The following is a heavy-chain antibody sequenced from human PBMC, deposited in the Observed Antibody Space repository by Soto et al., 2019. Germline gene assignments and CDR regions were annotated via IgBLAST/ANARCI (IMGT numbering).Heavy chain of an antibody. D-gene: IGHD3-10*01. Sequence: PSETLSLTCTVSGGSISSYYWSWIRQPPGKGLEWIGYIYYSGSTNYNPSLKSRVTISVDTSKNQFSLKLSSVTAADTAVYYCARDRRARATMVRNPPYFGYWGQGTLVTVSS. CDR2: IYYSGST. CDR1: GGSISSYY. V-gene: IGHV4-59*01. CDR3: ARDRRARATMVRNPPYFGY. J-gene: IGHJ4*02.